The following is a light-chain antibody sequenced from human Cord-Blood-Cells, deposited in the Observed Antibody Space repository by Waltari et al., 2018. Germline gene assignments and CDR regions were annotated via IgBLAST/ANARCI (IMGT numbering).Light chain of an antibody. J-gene: IGKJ2*01. V-gene: IGKV1-39*01. CDR3: QQSYSTPYT. CDR1: QSISSY. Sequence: DIQMTQAPSSLAASVGDRVTITFRASQSISSYLNWYQQKPGKAPKLLIYAASSLQSGVPSRFSGSGSGTDFTLTISSLQPEDFATYYGQQSYSTPYTFGQGTKLEIK. CDR2: AAS.